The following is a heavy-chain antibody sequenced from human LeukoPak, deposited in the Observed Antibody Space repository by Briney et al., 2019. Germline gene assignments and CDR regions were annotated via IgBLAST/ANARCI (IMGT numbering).Heavy chain of an antibody. D-gene: IGHD2-2*02. J-gene: IGHJ4*02. CDR2: IKQDGSEK. CDR3: ARATLGYCSSTSCYTGYFDY. V-gene: IGHV3-7*01. Sequence: GGSLRLSGAASGFTFSSYWMSWVRQAPGKGLEWVANIKQDGSEKYYVDSVKGRFTISRDNAKNSLYLQMNSLRAEDTAVYYCARATLGYCSSTSCYTGYFDYWGQGTLVTVSS. CDR1: GFTFSSYW.